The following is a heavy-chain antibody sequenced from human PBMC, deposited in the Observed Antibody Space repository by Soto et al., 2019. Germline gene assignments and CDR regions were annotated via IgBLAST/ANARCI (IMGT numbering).Heavy chain of an antibody. CDR1: GGSVRSGSFY. CDR3: ARDSTAFLFDY. CDR2: IYYSGRT. D-gene: IGHD2-2*01. Sequence: SETLSLTCTVSGGSVRSGSFYWSWIRQPPGKGLEWIGYIYYSGRTSYNPSLKSRVTISVDTSKNQFSLNLSSVTAADTAVNYCARDSTAFLFDYWGQGALVTVSS. V-gene: IGHV4-61*01. J-gene: IGHJ4*02.